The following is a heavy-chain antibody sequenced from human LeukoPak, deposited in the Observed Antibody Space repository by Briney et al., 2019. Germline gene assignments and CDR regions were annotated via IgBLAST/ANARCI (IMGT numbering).Heavy chain of an antibody. J-gene: IGHJ6*02. CDR3: AKDPREYGYYYYGMDV. CDR2: ISHDGSNK. Sequence: GGSLRLSCAASGFTFSSYGMHWVRQAPGKGLEWVAVISHDGSNKYYADSVKGRFTISRDNSKNTLYLQMNSLRAEDTAVYYCAKDPREYGYYYYGMDVWGQGTTVTVSS. V-gene: IGHV3-30*18. D-gene: IGHD3-10*01. CDR1: GFTFSSYG.